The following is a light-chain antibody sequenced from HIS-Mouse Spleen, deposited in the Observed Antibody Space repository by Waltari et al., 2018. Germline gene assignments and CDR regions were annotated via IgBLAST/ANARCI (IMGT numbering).Light chain of an antibody. CDR2: AAS. CDR3: QQYYSYPLT. J-gene: IGKJ5*01. CDR1: QGISSY. Sequence: AIQMTQSPSSLSASTGDRVTITCRASQGISSYLAWYQQKPGKAPKLLIYAASTLQSGVPSRFSGSGSGTDFTLTISCLQSEDFATYYYQQYYSYPLTFGQGTRLEIK. V-gene: IGKV1-8*01.